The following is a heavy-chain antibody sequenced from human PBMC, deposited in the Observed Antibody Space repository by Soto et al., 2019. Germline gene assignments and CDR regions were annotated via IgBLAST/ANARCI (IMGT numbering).Heavy chain of an antibody. J-gene: IGHJ4*02. Sequence: GESLKISCKGSGYSFTSNWIGWVRQMPGXXLEWMGIIYPGDSDTRYSPSFQGQVTISADKSISSAYLQWSSLKASDTAMYYCARHSGLDLLYDRSGYVDYWGQGTLVTVSS. CDR2: IYPGDSDT. D-gene: IGHD3-22*01. V-gene: IGHV5-51*01. CDR1: GYSFTSNW. CDR3: ARHSGLDLLYDRSGYVDY.